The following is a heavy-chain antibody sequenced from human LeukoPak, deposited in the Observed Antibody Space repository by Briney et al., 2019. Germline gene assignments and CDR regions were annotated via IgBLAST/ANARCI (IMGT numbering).Heavy chain of an antibody. CDR2: IIPIFGTA. CDR1: GGTFSSYA. CDR3: ATTPGDIVAPQAAAGPDY. D-gene: IGHD5-12*01. J-gene: IGHJ4*02. V-gene: IGHV1-69*05. Sequence: SAKVSCKASGGTFSSYAISWVRQAPGQGLEWMGRIIPIFGTANYAQKFQGRVTITTDESTSTAYMELSSLRSEDTAVYYCATTPGDIVAPQAAAGPDYWGQGTLVTVSS.